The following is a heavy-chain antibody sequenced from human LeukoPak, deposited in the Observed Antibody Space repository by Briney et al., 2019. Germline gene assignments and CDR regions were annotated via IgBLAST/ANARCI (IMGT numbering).Heavy chain of an antibody. Sequence: PSETLSLTCAVYGGSFSGYYWSWIRQPPGKGLEWIGEINHSGSTNYNPSLKSRVTISVDTSKNQFSLKLSSVAAADTAVYYCARSRGYYPRGMDVWGQGTTVTVSS. CDR1: GGSFSGYY. CDR3: ARSRGYYPRGMDV. J-gene: IGHJ6*02. V-gene: IGHV4-34*01. CDR2: INHSGST. D-gene: IGHD3-22*01.